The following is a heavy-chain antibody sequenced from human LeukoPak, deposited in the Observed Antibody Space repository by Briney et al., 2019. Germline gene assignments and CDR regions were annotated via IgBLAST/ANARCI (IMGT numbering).Heavy chain of an antibody. CDR2: IYYSGST. CDR3: ARDWGYCSGGSCYDNWFDP. D-gene: IGHD2-15*01. J-gene: IGHJ5*02. CDR1: GGSISSSTYY. V-gene: IGHV4-39*07. Sequence: SETLSLTCTVSGGSISSSTYYWGWIRQPPGKGLEWIGSIYYSGSTYYNPSLKSRVTISVDTSKNQFSLKLSSVTAADTAVYYCARDWGYCSGGSCYDNWFDPWGQGTLVTVSS.